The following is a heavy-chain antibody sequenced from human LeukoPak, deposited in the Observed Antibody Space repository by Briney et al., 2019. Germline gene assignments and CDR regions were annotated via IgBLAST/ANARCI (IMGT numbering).Heavy chain of an antibody. D-gene: IGHD3-3*01. CDR1: GFTFSNYW. V-gene: IGHV3-74*01. Sequence: GGSLRLSCAASGFTFSNYWMHWVRQAPGKELVWVSRIKSDGSSTSYADSVKGRFTISRDNAKNTLYLQMNSLRAEDTAVYYCARAGSVYDFWSGYYGDYWGQGTLVTVSS. J-gene: IGHJ4*02. CDR3: ARAGSVYDFWSGYYGDY. CDR2: IKSDGSST.